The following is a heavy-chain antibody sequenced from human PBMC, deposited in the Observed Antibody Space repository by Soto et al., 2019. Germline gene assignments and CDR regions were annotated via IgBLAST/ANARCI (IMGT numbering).Heavy chain of an antibody. CDR1: GFTFGDYA. CDR2: IRSKAYGGTT. J-gene: IGHJ6*02. CDR3: TRDLRGYSSSWYLNYYYYYGMDV. Sequence: PGGSLRLSCAASGFTFGDYAMSWVRQAPGKGLEWVGFIRSKAYGGTTEYAASVKGRFTISRDDSKSIAYLQMNSLKTEDTAVYYCTRDLRGYSSSWYLNYYYYYGMDVWGQGTPVTVSS. D-gene: IGHD6-13*01. V-gene: IGHV3-49*04.